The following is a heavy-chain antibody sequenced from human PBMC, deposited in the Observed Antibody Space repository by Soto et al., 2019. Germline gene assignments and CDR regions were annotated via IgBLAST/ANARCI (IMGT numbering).Heavy chain of an antibody. V-gene: IGHV1-18*04. Sequence: QVQLAQSGAEVKKPGASVEVSCKASGYNFSTYGVSWVRQAPGQGLEWMAWIGVSSGDTNFAQKFQGRLAVTTDTSTSTASMKLRGLRSDDTAVYYCARLTTLTTPKDSYYYYMDIWGEGTTVTVS. D-gene: IGHD3-22*01. J-gene: IGHJ6*03. CDR3: ARLTTLTTPKDSYYYYMDI. CDR1: GYNFSTYG. CDR2: IGVSSGDT.